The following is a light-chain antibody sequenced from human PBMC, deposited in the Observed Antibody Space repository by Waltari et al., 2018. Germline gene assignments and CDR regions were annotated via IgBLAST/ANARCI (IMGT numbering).Light chain of an antibody. CDR1: RSNVGSYNL. Sequence: QSALTQPASVSGSPGQSITISCTGTRSNVGSYNLVSWYQQHPGKAPNLISYEASNRPSGVSNRFSGSKSGTTASLTISGLQAEDEADYYCCSYTTTATYVFGTGTEVTVL. J-gene: IGLJ1*01. CDR2: EAS. CDR3: CSYTTTATYV. V-gene: IGLV2-14*02.